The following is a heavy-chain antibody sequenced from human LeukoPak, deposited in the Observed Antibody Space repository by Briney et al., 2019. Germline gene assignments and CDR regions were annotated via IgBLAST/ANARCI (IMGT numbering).Heavy chain of an antibody. CDR3: ARVGATNYYYYMDV. CDR1: GYTFTGYY. CDR2: INPNSGGT. J-gene: IGHJ6*03. V-gene: IGHV1-2*02. Sequence: ASAKVSCKASGYTFTGYYMHWVRQAPGQGLEWMGWINPNSGGTNYAQKFQGRVTMTRDTSISTAYMELSRLRSDDTAVYYCARVGATNYYYYMDVWGKGTTVTISS. D-gene: IGHD1-26*01.